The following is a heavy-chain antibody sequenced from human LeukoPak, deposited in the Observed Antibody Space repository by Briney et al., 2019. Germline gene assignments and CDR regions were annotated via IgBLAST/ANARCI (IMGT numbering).Heavy chain of an antibody. CDR3: ARDNGDWFDP. CDR2: IYYSEST. V-gene: IGHV4-59*01. CDR1: GGSISSYY. Sequence: PSETLSLTCTVSGGSISSYYWSWIRQPPGKGLEWIGYIYYSESTNYNPSLKSRVTISVDTSKNQFSLKLSSVTAADTAVYYCARDNGDWFDPWGQGTLVTVSS. J-gene: IGHJ5*02.